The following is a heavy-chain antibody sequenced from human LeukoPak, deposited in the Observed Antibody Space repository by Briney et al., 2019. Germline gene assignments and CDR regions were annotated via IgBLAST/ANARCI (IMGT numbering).Heavy chain of an antibody. CDR3: ARQYGSSGLDY. D-gene: IGHD3-22*01. CDR1: GSSFTSYW. Sequence: GASLQISCKGSGSSFTSYWIGWGRQMPGKGLEWMGIIYPGDSDTRYSPSFQGQVTISADKFIGTAYLQWSSLKASDTATYYCARQYGSSGLDYWGQGTLVTVSS. V-gene: IGHV5-51*01. J-gene: IGHJ4*02. CDR2: IYPGDSDT.